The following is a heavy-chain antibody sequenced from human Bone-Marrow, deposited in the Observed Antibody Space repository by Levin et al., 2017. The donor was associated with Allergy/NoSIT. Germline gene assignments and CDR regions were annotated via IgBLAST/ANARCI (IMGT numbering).Heavy chain of an antibody. V-gene: IGHV3-23*01. Sequence: GGSLRLSCAASGFSFSNYAMSWVRQAPGKGLEWVSSISGTSGSTYYADSVKGRCTISRDNSKNTLYLQMNSLRVEDTAVYYCAKTDITGTTRYGMDVWGQGTTVTVSS. CDR3: AKTDITGTTRYGMDV. CDR2: ISGTSGST. J-gene: IGHJ6*02. CDR1: GFSFSNYA. D-gene: IGHD1-20*01.